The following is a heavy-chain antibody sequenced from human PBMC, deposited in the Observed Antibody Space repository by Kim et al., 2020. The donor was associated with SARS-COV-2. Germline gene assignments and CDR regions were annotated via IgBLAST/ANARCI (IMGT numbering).Heavy chain of an antibody. J-gene: IGHJ4*02. CDR2: IKQDGSEK. Sequence: GGSLRLSCAASGFTFSSYWMSWVRQAPGKGLEWVANIKQDGSEKYYVDAGKGRFTIPRDNAKNSLYLQMNSLRAEDTAVYYCAREGLLWPGTPRYWGQGTLVTVSS. CDR1: GFTFSSYW. CDR3: AREGLLWPGTPRY. V-gene: IGHV3-7*01. D-gene: IGHD3-10*01.